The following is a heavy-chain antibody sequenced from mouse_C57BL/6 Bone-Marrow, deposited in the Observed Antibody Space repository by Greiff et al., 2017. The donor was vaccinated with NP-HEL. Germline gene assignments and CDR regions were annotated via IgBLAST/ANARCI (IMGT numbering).Heavy chain of an antibody. J-gene: IGHJ4*01. D-gene: IGHD2-4*01. V-gene: IGHV1-15*01. CDR2: IDPETGGT. Sequence: QVQLQQSGAELVRPGASVTLSCTASGYTFTDYEMHWVKQPPVHGLEWIGAIDPETGGTAYTQKFKGKAILTADKSSSTAYMELRSLTSEDSAVYYWTSDDYDGGYAMDYWGQGTSVTVSS. CDR1: GYTFTDYE. CDR3: TSDDYDGGYAMDY.